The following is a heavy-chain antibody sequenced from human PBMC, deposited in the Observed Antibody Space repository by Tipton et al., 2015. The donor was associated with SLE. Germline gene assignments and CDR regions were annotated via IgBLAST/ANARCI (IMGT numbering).Heavy chain of an antibody. J-gene: IGHJ4*02. V-gene: IGHV4-34*01. Sequence: LRLSCAVYGGSFSGYYWSWIRQPPGKGLEWIGEINHSGSTNYNPSLKSRVTISVDTSKNQFSLKLSSVTAADTAVYYCARVIAAAATLWGQGTLVTVSS. CDR1: GGSFSGYY. CDR3: ARVIAAAATL. D-gene: IGHD6-13*01. CDR2: INHSGST.